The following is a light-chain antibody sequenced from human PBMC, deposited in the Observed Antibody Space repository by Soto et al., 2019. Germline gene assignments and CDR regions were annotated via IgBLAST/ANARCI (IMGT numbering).Light chain of an antibody. V-gene: IGLV2-14*01. CDR2: EVS. Sequence: ALTQPASVSGAPGQSIIVSCTGTRSDVEDSKYVSWFQHHPDKAPKLIIYEVSRRPIGVSYRFSGSKSGNTASLTISGLQAEDEADYYCGSYSTSTTLPYVFGTGTKVTVL. CDR1: RSDVEDSKY. CDR3: GSYSTSTTLPYV. J-gene: IGLJ1*01.